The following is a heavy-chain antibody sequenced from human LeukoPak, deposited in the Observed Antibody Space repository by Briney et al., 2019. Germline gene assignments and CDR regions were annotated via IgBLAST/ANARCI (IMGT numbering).Heavy chain of an antibody. CDR3: ARPTDTAMPDYYGMDV. J-gene: IGHJ6*02. CDR2: ISAYNGNT. V-gene: IGHV1-18*01. Sequence: ASVKVSCKASGYTFTSYGISWVRQAPGQGLEWMGWISAYNGNTNYAQKLQGRVTMTTDTSTSTAYMELRSLRSDDTAVYYCARPTDTAMPDYYGMDVWGQGTTVTVSS. D-gene: IGHD5-18*01. CDR1: GYTFTSYG.